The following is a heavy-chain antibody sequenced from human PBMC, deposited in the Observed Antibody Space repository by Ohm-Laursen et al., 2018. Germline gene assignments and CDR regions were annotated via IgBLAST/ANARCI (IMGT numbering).Heavy chain of an antibody. CDR1: GASITDYY. Sequence: PPGTLSLTCNVSGASITDYYWSWLRQSPGRGLEWIGLINYRGNTNYNPSLKSRVSTSIDTSKNQFSLRLNSVTAADTAVYYCARALGGYPISYYYGMDVWGQGTTVTVSS. D-gene: IGHD7-27*01. V-gene: IGHV4-59*13. CDR3: ARALGGYPISYYYGMDV. CDR2: INYRGNT. J-gene: IGHJ6*02.